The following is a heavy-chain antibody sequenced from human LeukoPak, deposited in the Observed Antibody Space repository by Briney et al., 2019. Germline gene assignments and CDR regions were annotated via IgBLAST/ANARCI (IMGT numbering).Heavy chain of an antibody. V-gene: IGHV3-21*01. J-gene: IGHJ4*02. CDR2: ISSSSSYI. CDR1: GFTFSSYS. D-gene: IGHD3-22*01. Sequence: GGSLRLSCAASGFTFSSYSMNWVRQAPGKGLEWVSSISSSSSYIYYADSVKGRFTISRDNAKNSLYLQMNSLRAEDTAVYYCATAPYYYVSSGHDDYWGQGTLVTVSS. CDR3: ATAPYYYVSSGHDDY.